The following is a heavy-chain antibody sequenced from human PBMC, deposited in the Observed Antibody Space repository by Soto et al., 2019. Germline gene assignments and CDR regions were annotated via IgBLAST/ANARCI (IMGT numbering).Heavy chain of an antibody. Sequence: SVKVSCKASGFTFTSSAVQWVRQARGQRLEWIGWIVVGSGNTNYAQKFQERVTITRDMSTSTAYMELSSLRSEDTAVYYCAADARHDYYDSSGYSIWGQGTLVT. CDR2: IVVGSGNT. V-gene: IGHV1-58*01. CDR3: AADARHDYYDSSGYSI. J-gene: IGHJ4*02. D-gene: IGHD3-22*01. CDR1: GFTFTSSA.